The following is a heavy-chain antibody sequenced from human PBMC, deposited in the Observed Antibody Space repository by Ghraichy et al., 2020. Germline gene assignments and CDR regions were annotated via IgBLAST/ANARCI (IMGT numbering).Heavy chain of an antibody. CDR2: IYYSGST. J-gene: IGHJ6*03. CDR3: ARYFDVVVPAAISYYYYYMDV. Sequence: SETLSLTCTVSGGSISSYYWSWIRQPPGKGLEWIGYIYYSGSTNYNPSLKSRVTISVDTSKNQFSLKLSSVTAADTAVYYCARYFDVVVPAAISYYYYYMDVWGKGTTVTVSS. CDR1: GGSISSYY. V-gene: IGHV4-59*08. D-gene: IGHD2-2*01.